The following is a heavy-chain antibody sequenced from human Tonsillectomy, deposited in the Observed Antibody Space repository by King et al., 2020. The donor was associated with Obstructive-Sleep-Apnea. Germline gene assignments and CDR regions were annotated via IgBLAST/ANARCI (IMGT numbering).Heavy chain of an antibody. CDR1: GGSINNNY. Sequence: VQLQESGPGLVKPSETLSLTCSVSGGSINNNYWSWIRQPAGKGLEWIGRIYSSGSTNYNPSLNSRVTMSVDTSKKQFSLRLSSVTAADTAVYYCARYCSSNRCYLDGFDIWGPGTMVTVS. V-gene: IGHV4-4*07. CDR2: IYSSGST. J-gene: IGHJ3*02. CDR3: ARYCSSNRCYLDGFDI. D-gene: IGHD2-2*01.